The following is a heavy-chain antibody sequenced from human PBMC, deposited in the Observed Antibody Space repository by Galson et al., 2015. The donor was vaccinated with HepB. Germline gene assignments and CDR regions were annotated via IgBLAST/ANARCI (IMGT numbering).Heavy chain of an antibody. J-gene: IGHJ4*02. CDR1: GFTFTKYG. V-gene: IGHV3-33*01. CDR2: IWSDGGDK. D-gene: IGHD2-2*01. Sequence: SLRLSCATSGFTFTKYGMHWVRQAPGEGLEWVALIWSDGGDKNYADSVKGRFTISRDNSKNTVSLQMDSLRAEDTAVYYCARDRTYCGSPSCSRMGPNYWGQGTLVTVSS. CDR3: ARDRTYCGSPSCSRMGPNY.